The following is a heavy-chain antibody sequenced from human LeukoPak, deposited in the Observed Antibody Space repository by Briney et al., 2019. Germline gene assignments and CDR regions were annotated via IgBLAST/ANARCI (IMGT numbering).Heavy chain of an antibody. J-gene: IGHJ4*02. CDR2: IYYSGST. CDR1: GGSISSYY. CDR3: ARALSLDY. D-gene: IGHD5/OR15-5a*01. V-gene: IGHV4-59*01. Sequence: PSETLSLTCTVSGGSISSYYWTWIRQPPGKGLEWIGYIYYSGSTNYNPSIKSRVTISVDTSKNQFSLKLASVTAADTAVYYCARALSLDYWGQGTLVTVSS.